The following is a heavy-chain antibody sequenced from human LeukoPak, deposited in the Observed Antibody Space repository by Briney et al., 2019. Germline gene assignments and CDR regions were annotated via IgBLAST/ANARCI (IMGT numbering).Heavy chain of an antibody. CDR2: INPNIGGT. V-gene: IGHV1-2*06. J-gene: IGHJ4*02. Sequence: GASVKVSCKASGYTFTDYYMHWVRQAPGQGLEWMGRINPNIGGTNFAQKFQGRVTMTRDTSINTAYMELSRLRSDDTAVYYCARVPAEAAGTRNFDYWGQGTLVTVSS. D-gene: IGHD6-13*01. CDR3: ARVPAEAAGTRNFDY. CDR1: GYTFTDYY.